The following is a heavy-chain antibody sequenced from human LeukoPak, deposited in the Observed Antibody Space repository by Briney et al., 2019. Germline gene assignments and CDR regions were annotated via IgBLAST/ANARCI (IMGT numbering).Heavy chain of an antibody. D-gene: IGHD2-15*01. CDR2: TNPDGSEK. V-gene: IGHV3-7*02. CDR1: GVTISSYW. CDR3: VRGGSWYRH. Sequence: GGSLRLSCAVSGVTISSYWMTWVRQAPGKGLEWVANTNPDGSEKYYVDSVKGRFTISRDNAKNSLYLQMNSLRAEDTAVYYCVRGGSWYRHWGQGTLVTVSS. J-gene: IGHJ4*02.